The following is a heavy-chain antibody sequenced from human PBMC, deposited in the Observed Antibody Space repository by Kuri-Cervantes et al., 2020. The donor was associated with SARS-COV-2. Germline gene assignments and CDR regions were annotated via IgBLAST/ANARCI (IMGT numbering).Heavy chain of an antibody. CDR3: AKLVGYCSGGSCSGGFDY. CDR2: INPDGSYT. J-gene: IGHJ4*02. V-gene: IGHV3-74*01. CDR1: GFTFSGHW. D-gene: IGHD2-15*01. Sequence: GESLKISCAASGFTFSGHWIHWVRQAPGKGLVWVSRINPDGSYTNNADSVKGRFTLSRDNAKNMLFLQMNSLRAEDTAVYYCAKLVGYCSGGSCSGGFDYWGQGTLVTVSS.